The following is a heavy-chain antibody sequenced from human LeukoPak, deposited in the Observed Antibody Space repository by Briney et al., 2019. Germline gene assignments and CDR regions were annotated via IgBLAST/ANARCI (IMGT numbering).Heavy chain of an antibody. D-gene: IGHD4-11*01. J-gene: IGHJ6*03. V-gene: IGHV4-59*08. CDR2: IYYIGGT. Sequence: PSETLSLTCTVSGGSINSDYWSWIRQPPGKGLEWIGYIYYIGGTNYNPSLKSRVTISLDTSKNQFSLNLRSVTAADTAVYYCARRSNYMDVWGKGTTATVSS. CDR3: ARRSNYMDV. CDR1: GGSINSDY.